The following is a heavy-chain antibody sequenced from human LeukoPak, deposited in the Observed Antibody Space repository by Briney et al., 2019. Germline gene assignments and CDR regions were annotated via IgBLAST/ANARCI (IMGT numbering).Heavy chain of an antibody. CDR1: GFTFSSYA. V-gene: IGHV3-23*01. CDR2: ISSSGGST. D-gene: IGHD6-6*01. J-gene: IGHJ3*02. Sequence: GGSLRLSCAASGFTFSSYAMSWVRQAPGKGLEWVSAISSSGGSTYYADSVKGRFTISRDNSKNTLYLQMNSLRAEDTAVYYCASQVHLIAAYIWGQGTMVTVSS. CDR3: ASQVHLIAAYI.